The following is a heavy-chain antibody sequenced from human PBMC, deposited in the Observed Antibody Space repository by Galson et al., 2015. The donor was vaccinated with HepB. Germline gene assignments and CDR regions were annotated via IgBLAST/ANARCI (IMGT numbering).Heavy chain of an antibody. D-gene: IGHD6-13*01. J-gene: IGHJ6*02. CDR2: INTNTGNP. CDR1: GYTFTSYA. V-gene: IGHV7-4-1*02. Sequence: SVKVSCKASGYTFTSYAMNWVRQAPGQGLEWMGWINTNTGNPTYAQGFTGRFVFSLDTSVSTAYLQISSLKAEDTAVYYCARVRIAAAVSQPDYYYGMDVWGQGTTVTVSS. CDR3: ARVRIAAAVSQPDYYYGMDV.